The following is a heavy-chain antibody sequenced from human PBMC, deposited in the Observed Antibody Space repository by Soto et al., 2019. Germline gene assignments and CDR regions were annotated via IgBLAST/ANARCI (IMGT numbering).Heavy chain of an antibody. D-gene: IGHD3-16*01. CDR2: INPNTSAT. CDR3: GRITRDRDHYHDMDV. V-gene: IGHV1-2*02. J-gene: IGHJ6*02. CDR1: GYFITGYF. Sequence: ASVKVSCKACGYFITGYFIQCLRQAPGQGLEWMGWINPNTSATNYAQKFPGRVTMPRDTPLGAASMELTSLSLDDTDLYEFGRITRDRDHYHDMDVWG.